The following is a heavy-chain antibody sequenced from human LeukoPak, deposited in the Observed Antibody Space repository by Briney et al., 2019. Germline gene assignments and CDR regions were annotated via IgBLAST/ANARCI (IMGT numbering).Heavy chain of an antibody. CDR1: GGSISSYY. CDR3: ARDYGDGVEP. Sequence: SETLSLTCTVSGGSISSYYWSWIRQPPGKGLEWIGYIYYSGSTNYNPSLKSRVTISVDTSKDQFSLKLSSVTAADTAVYYCARDYGDGVEPWGQGTLVTVSS. CDR2: IYYSGST. V-gene: IGHV4-59*01. D-gene: IGHD4-17*01. J-gene: IGHJ5*02.